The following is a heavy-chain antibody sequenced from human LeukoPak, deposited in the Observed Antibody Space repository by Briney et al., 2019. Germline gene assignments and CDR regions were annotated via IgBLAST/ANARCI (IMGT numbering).Heavy chain of an antibody. CDR2: ISWNSGSI. V-gene: IGHV3-9*01. D-gene: IGHD3-22*01. CDR3: ARGPTYYYDSSGSTTDY. CDR1: GFTFDDYA. J-gene: IGHJ4*02. Sequence: SLRLSCAASGFTFDDYAMHWVRQAPGKGLEWVSGISWNSGSIGYADSVKGRFTISRDNAKNSLYLQMNSLRAEDTAVYYCARGPTYYYDSSGSTTDYWGQGTLVTVSS.